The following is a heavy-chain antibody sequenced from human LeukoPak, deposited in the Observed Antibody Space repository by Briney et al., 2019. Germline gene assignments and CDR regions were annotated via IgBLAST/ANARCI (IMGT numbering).Heavy chain of an antibody. V-gene: IGHV4-4*07. Sequence: PSETLSLTCTVSGASISSYFWSWLRQPAGKGLEWFGRIYSSGRTDYSPSLKSRVTMSVDTSKNQFSLKLSSVTAADTAVYYCARDGFRSNYGPLAFDIWGQGTMVTVSS. CDR3: ARDGFRSNYGPLAFDI. D-gene: IGHD4-11*01. CDR1: GASISSYF. CDR2: IYSSGRT. J-gene: IGHJ3*02.